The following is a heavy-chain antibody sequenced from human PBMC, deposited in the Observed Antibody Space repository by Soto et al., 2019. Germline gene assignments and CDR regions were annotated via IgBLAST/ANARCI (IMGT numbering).Heavy chain of an antibody. D-gene: IGHD6-6*01. V-gene: IGHV1-3*01. CDR3: ARDLSIAARRNWFDP. Sequence: GASVKVSCKASGYTFTSYAMHWVRQAPGQRLEWMGWINAGNGNTKYSQKFQGRVTITRDTSASTAYMELSSLRSEDTAVYYCARDLSIAARRNWFDPWGQGILVTVSS. CDR1: GYTFTSYA. J-gene: IGHJ5*02. CDR2: INAGNGNT.